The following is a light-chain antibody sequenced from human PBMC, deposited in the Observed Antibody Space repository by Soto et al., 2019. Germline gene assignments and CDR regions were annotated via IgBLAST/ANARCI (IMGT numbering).Light chain of an antibody. CDR3: QQYSSSPPT. J-gene: IGKJ4*01. V-gene: IGKV3-20*01. CDR1: QSVYKNF. Sequence: EIVLTQSPGTLSLSPGERATLSCRASQSVYKNFLAWYQQKPGQAPRLLINGASNRATGIPDRFSGSGSGTDLSLTIDRLEPEDFAVYFCQQYSSSPPTFGGGTKVAIK. CDR2: GAS.